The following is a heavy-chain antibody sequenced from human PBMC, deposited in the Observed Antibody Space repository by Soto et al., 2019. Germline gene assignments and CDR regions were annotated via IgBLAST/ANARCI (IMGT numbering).Heavy chain of an antibody. CDR3: ARGPQYYDFWSGYYTDDY. J-gene: IGHJ4*02. D-gene: IGHD3-3*01. V-gene: IGHV4-34*01. CDR2: INHSGST. CDR1: GGSFSGYY. Sequence: SETLSLTCAVYGGSFSGYYWSLIRQPQGKGLEWIGEINHSGSTNYNPSLKSRVTISVDTSKNQFSLKLSSVTAADTAVYYCARGPQYYDFWSGYYTDDYWGQGTLVTVSS.